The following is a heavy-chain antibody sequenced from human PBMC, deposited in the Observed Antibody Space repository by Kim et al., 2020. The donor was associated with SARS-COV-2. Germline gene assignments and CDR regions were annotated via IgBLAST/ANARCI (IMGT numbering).Heavy chain of an antibody. V-gene: IGHV5-51*01. J-gene: IGHJ6*02. CDR2: IYPGDSDT. D-gene: IGHD1-26*01. CDR1: GYSFTSYW. Sequence: GESLKISSKGSGYSFTSYWIGWVRQMPGKGLEWMGIIYPGDSDTRYSPSFQGQVTISADKSISTAYLQWSSLKASDTAMYYCARLTSGVLPSGPYYYYGMDVWGQGTTVTVSS. CDR3: ARLTSGVLPSGPYYYYGMDV.